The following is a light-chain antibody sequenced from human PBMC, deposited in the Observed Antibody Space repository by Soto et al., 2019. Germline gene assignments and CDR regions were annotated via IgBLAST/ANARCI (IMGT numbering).Light chain of an antibody. CDR3: AAWDGSLNGVV. V-gene: IGLV1-44*01. J-gene: IGLJ3*02. CDR2: SSN. CDR1: SSNIGDNT. Sequence: QSVLTQPPSASGTPGQRVTISCSGSSSNIGDNTVNWYQHLPGTAPKLLVYSSNQRPSGVPDRFSGSKSGTSASLAISGLQSDDEADYYCAAWDGSLNGVVFGGGTKVTVL.